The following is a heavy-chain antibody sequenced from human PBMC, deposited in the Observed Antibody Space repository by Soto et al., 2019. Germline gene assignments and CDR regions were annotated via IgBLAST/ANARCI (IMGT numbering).Heavy chain of an antibody. J-gene: IGHJ4*02. CDR1: CYTFTSYG. D-gene: IGHD2-15*01. Sequence: ASVKVSCKASCYTFTSYGISWVRQAPGQGLEWMGWISAYNGNTNYAQKLQGRVTMTTDTSTSTAYMELRSLRSDDTAVYYCARDLAPCSGGSCYQEADYWGQATLVTVSS. CDR2: ISAYNGNT. V-gene: IGHV1-18*01. CDR3: ARDLAPCSGGSCYQEADY.